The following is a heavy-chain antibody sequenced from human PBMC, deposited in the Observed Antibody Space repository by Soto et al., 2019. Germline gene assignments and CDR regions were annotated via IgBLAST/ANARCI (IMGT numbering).Heavy chain of an antibody. CDR1: GYSFTNNG. CDR3: ARLSLSWAVNNYDYPKNYFDY. V-gene: IGHV1-18*01. Sequence: ASVKVSCKASGYSFTNNGVSWVRQAPGQGLEWMGWISGYSGNTHYAQKFQGRITMTTDKSTSTAYMELRSLTSDDTAVYYCARLSLSWAVNNYDYPKNYFDYWGRGTMVTVSS. CDR2: ISGYSGNT. D-gene: IGHD5-12*01. J-gene: IGHJ4*02.